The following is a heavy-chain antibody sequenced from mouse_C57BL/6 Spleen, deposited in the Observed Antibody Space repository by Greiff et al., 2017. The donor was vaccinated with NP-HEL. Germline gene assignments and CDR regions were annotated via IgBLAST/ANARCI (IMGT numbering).Heavy chain of an antibody. CDR2: IWTGGGT. D-gene: IGHD2-4*01. V-gene: IGHV2-9-1*01. J-gene: IGHJ4*01. Sequence: QVQLQQSGPGLVAPSQSLSITCTVSGFSLTSYAISWVRQPPGKGLEWLGVIWTGGGTNYNSALKSRLSISKDNSKSQVFLKMNSLQTDDTARYYCARNSMITRYYAMDYWGQGTSVTVSS. CDR1: GFSLTSYA. CDR3: ARNSMITRYYAMDY.